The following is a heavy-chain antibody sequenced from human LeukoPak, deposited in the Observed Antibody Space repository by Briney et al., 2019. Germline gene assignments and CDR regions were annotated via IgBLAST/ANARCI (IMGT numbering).Heavy chain of an antibody. CDR2: IHYSGNT. D-gene: IGHD2-2*01. V-gene: IGHV4-59*01. CDR3: ASAKVDIVVVPAAIDAFDI. Sequence: SETLSLTCTVSGGSISYYYWSWIRQPPGKGLEWIGYIHYSGNTNYNPFLKSRVTLSVDTSKNQFSLKLSSVTAADTAVYYCASAKVDIVVVPAAIDAFDIWGQGTMVTVSS. CDR1: GGSISYYY. J-gene: IGHJ3*02.